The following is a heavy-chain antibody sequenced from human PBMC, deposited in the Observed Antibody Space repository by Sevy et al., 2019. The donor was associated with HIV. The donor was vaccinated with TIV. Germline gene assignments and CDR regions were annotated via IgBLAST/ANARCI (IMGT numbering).Heavy chain of an antibody. J-gene: IGHJ6*02. V-gene: IGHV3-23*01. D-gene: IGHD6-19*01. CDR2: ISGSGGST. CDR1: GFTFSSYA. CDR3: AKGDSREAEAYYYYGMDV. Sequence: GGSLRLSCAASGFTFSSYAMSWVRQAPGKGLEWVSAISGSGGSTYYAASVKGRFTISRDNSKNTLYLQMNSLRAEDTAVYYCAKGDSREAEAYYYYGMDVWGQGTTVTVSS.